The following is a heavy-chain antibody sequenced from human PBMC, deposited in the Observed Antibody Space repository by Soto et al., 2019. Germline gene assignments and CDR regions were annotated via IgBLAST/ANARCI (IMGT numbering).Heavy chain of an antibody. CDR2: ISSSSSTI. CDR1: GFTFSSYS. Sequence: PGGSLRLSCAASGFTFSSYSMNWVRQAPGKGLEWVSYISSSSSTIYYADSVKGRFTISRGNAKNSLYLQMNSLRDEDTAVYYCARDSTIFGVADDAFDIWGQGTMVTVSS. J-gene: IGHJ3*02. CDR3: ARDSTIFGVADDAFDI. V-gene: IGHV3-48*02. D-gene: IGHD3-3*01.